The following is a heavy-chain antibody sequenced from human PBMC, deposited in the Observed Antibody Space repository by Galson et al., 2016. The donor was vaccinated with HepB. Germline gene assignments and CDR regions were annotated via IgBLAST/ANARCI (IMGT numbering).Heavy chain of an antibody. CDR1: GFSLSSYW. Sequence: SLRLSCAASGFSLSSYWMHWVRQAPGKGLVWVSRISTDGSSATYADSVKGRFTISRDNAKNTLYLEMNGLRAEDTAVYYCARAPPLPATVGGYDYWGQGTLVTVSS. D-gene: IGHD2-2*01. J-gene: IGHJ4*02. CDR3: ARAPPLPATVGGYDY. CDR2: ISTDGSSA. V-gene: IGHV3-74*01.